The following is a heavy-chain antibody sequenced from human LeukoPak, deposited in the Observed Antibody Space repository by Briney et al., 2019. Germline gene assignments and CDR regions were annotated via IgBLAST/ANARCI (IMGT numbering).Heavy chain of an antibody. Sequence: ASVKVSCKVSGYTLTELSMHWVRQAPGKGLEWMGGFDPEDGETIYAQKFQGRATMTEDTSTDTAYMELSSLRSEDTAVYYCATDLGFGELSVSDYWGQGTLVTVSS. V-gene: IGHV1-24*01. CDR3: ATDLGFGELSVSDY. D-gene: IGHD3-10*01. CDR1: GYTLTELS. CDR2: FDPEDGET. J-gene: IGHJ4*02.